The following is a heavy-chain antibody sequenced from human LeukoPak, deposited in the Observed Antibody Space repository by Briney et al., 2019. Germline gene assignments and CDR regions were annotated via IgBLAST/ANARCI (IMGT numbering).Heavy chain of an antibody. CDR1: GGSFSGYY. D-gene: IGHD5-12*01. V-gene: IGHV4-34*01. Sequence: PSETLSLTCAVYGGSFSGYYWSWIRQPPGKGLEWIGVINHSGSTNYNPSLKSRVTISVDTSKNQFSLKLSSVTAADTAVYYCARIVAYNWFDPWGQGTLVTVSS. J-gene: IGHJ5*02. CDR3: ARIVAYNWFDP. CDR2: INHSGST.